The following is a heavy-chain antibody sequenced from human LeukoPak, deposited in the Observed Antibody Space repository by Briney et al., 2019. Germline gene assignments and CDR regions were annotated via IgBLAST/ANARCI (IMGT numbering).Heavy chain of an antibody. CDR3: AKAVAWRRFDP. J-gene: IGHJ5*02. Sequence: PSETLSLTCTVSGVSISNSSYYWGWIRQTPGKGLEWIGSLYYSGSTFYNPSLQSRVTLSVDTSKNHFSLKMNSVTAADTAVYYCAKAVAWRRFDPWGQGTLVTVSS. D-gene: IGHD6-19*01. V-gene: IGHV4-39*07. CDR1: GVSISNSSYY. CDR2: LYYSGST.